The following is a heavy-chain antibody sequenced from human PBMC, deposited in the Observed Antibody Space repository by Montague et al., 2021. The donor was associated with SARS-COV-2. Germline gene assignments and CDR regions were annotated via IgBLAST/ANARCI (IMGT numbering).Heavy chain of an antibody. CDR1: GGFISSGNW. V-gene: IGHV4/OR15-8*02. CDR3: ARDFVAAVPDRFDS. J-gene: IGHJ4*02. CDR2: IFHSGAA. D-gene: IGHD6-13*01. Sequence: SETLSLTCAVSGGFISSGNWRSWVRQPPGKGLEWIGEIFHSGAAXYNPALKSRLTISMDKSKNEFSLNLNSVTAADTAMYYCARDFVAAVPDRFDSWGQGVLVTVSS.